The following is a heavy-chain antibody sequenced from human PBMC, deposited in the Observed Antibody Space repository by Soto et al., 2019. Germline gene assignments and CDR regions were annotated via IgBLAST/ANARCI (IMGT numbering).Heavy chain of an antibody. CDR1: GFTFSGSV. D-gene: IGHD5-12*01. Sequence: GGSLRLSCAASGFTFSGSVIHWVRQASGKGLEWVGRIRSKADSYATAYAASVEGRFTISRDDSKNTAYLQMNSLKTVDTAVYYCTCGLIVADNNWGQGTVVTVS. V-gene: IGHV3-73*01. CDR2: IRSKADSYAT. J-gene: IGHJ4*02. CDR3: TCGLIVADNN.